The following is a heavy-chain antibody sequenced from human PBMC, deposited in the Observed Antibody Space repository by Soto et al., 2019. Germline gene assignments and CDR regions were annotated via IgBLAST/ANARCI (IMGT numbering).Heavy chain of an antibody. D-gene: IGHD4-17*01. CDR3: ARLSSYGDCAH. CDR1: GSSLSGYY. CDR2: IYYSGSS. Sequence: SETLSLTCTVSGSSLSGYYWSWMRQPPGKGLECIGYIYYSGSSNYNPSLKSRVTISVDTSKTQFSLKLSSVTAADTAVYYCARLSSYGDCAHWGQGTLVTVSS. V-gene: IGHV4-59*08. J-gene: IGHJ4*02.